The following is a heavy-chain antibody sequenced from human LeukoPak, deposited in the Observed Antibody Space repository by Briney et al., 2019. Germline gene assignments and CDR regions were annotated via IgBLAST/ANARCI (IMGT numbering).Heavy chain of an antibody. J-gene: IGHJ5*02. CDR1: GGSISSGGYY. D-gene: IGHD1-20*01. V-gene: IGHV4-31*03. CDR3: ARESRRTYWYNWNPEPSVRWFDP. CDR2: IYYSGST. Sequence: SETLSLTCTVSGGSISSGGYYWSWIRQHPGTGLEWIGYIYYSGSTYYNPSLKSRVTISVDTSKNQFSLKLSSVTAADTAVYYCARESRRTYWYNWNPEPSVRWFDPWGQGTLVTVSS.